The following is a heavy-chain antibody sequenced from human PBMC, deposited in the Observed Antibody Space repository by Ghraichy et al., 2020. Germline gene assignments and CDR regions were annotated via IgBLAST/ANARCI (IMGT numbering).Heavy chain of an antibody. CDR2: ISGSGGST. V-gene: IGHV3-23*01. CDR1: GFTFSSYA. J-gene: IGHJ5*02. Sequence: GGSLRLSCAASGFTFSSYAMSWVRQAPGKGLEWVSAISGSGGSTYYADSVKGRFTISRDNSKNTLYLQMNSLRAEDTAVYYCAKDRGYYDFWSENWFDPWGQGTLVTVSS. CDR3: AKDRGYYDFWSENWFDP. D-gene: IGHD3-3*01.